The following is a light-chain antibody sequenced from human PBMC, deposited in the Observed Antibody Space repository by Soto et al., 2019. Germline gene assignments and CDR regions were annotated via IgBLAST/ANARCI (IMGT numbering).Light chain of an antibody. CDR2: AAS. V-gene: IGKV1-39*01. Sequence: DIQMTQSPSYLSASVGDRVTITCRASQIISSYLNWYQQKPGKAPKLLIYAASSLQSGVPSRFSGSGSGTDFTLTISSLQPEDFATYYCQQSYSTPLTFGGGTKVEIK. CDR3: QQSYSTPLT. J-gene: IGKJ4*01. CDR1: QIISSY.